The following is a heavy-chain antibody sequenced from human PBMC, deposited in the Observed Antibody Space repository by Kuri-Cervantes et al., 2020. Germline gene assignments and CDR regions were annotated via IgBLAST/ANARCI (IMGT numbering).Heavy chain of an antibody. CDR1: GFTFDDYT. V-gene: IGHV3-43*01. J-gene: IGHJ3*02. D-gene: IGHD1-26*01. CDR2: ISWDGGST. Sequence: GESLKISCAAPGFTFDDYTMHWVRQAPGKGLEWVSLISWDGGSTYYADSVKGRFTISRDNSKNSLYLQMNSLRTEDTALYYCAKPIGALAGGIVPNRGAFDIWGQGTMVTVSS. CDR3: AKPIGALAGGIVPNRGAFDI.